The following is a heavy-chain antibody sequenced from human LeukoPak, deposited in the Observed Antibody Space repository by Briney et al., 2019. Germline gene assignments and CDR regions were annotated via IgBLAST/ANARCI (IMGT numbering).Heavy chain of an antibody. CDR3: AKGRSSAFDI. J-gene: IGHJ3*02. CDR1: GGSFSSYY. Sequence: SETLSLTCTVSGGSFSSYYWSWIRQPPGKGLEWIGYIHNSGSPNYNPSLKSRVTISVDTSKNQLSLRLISVTAADTAVYYCAKGRSSAFDIWGQGTMVTVSS. V-gene: IGHV4-59*01. CDR2: IHNSGSP. D-gene: IGHD5-24*01.